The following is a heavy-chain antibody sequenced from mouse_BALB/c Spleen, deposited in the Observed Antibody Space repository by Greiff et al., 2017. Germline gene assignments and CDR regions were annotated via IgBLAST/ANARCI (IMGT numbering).Heavy chain of an antibody. CDR3: AITTATDYFDY. V-gene: IGHV5-6*01. CDR2: ISSGGSYT. Sequence: EVQGVESGGDLVKPGGSLKLSCAASGFTFSSYGMSWVRQTPDKRLEWVATISSGGSYTYYPDSVKGRFTISRDNAKNTLYLQMSSLKSEDTAMYYCAITTATDYFDYWGQGTTLTVSS. CDR1: GFTFSSYG. D-gene: IGHD1-2*01. J-gene: IGHJ2*01.